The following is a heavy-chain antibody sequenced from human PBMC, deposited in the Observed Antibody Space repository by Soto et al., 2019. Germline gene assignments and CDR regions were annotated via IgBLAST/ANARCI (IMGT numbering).Heavy chain of an antibody. Sequence: PSETLSLTCTVSGGSISSGGYYWSWIRQHPGKGLEWIGSIYYSGSTYYNPSLKSRVTISVDTSKNQFSLKLSSVTAADTAVYYCARHGPGGSYSDQWGQGTLVTVSS. V-gene: IGHV4-39*01. CDR1: GGSISSGGYY. CDR3: ARHGPGGSYSDQ. J-gene: IGHJ4*01. D-gene: IGHD1-26*01. CDR2: IYYSGST.